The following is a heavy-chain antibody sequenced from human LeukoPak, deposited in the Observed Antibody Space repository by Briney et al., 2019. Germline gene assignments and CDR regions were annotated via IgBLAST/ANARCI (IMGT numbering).Heavy chain of an antibody. Sequence: SETLSLTCIIWGGAISSYSGSWIGQATGKELEWIGHTHYSGSTNYNPSLKSQVTMSVVTSKNQFSLKLSSVTAADTAVYYCATDSARGKGGGVLLRNWGQGTLVTVSS. D-gene: IGHD3-10*01. CDR2: THYSGST. CDR3: ATDSARGKGGGVLLRN. V-gene: IGHV4-59*01. J-gene: IGHJ4*02. CDR1: GGAISSYS.